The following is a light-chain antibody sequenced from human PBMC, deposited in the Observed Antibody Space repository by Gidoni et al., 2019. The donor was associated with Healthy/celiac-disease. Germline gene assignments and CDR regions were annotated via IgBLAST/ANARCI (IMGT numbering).Light chain of an antibody. V-gene: IGKV1D-13*01. J-gene: IGKJ4*01. CDR2: DVS. CDR3: QHYNDYSPT. CDR1: QVITNT. Sequence: AIQLTQSPSSLSASVGDTVTITCRASQVITNTLAWYQQKPGKAPDLLIFDVSTLQSWVPTRFSGSVSGTDFTLTVTGLQPEDFATYYCQHYNDYSPTFGGGTEVEIK.